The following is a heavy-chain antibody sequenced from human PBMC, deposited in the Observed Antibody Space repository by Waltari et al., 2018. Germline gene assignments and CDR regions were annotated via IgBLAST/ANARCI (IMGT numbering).Heavy chain of an antibody. CDR1: GYTLTSYA. CDR2: VNTNTGNP. D-gene: IGHD2-2*01. CDR3: ARGLVVPAAIRDY. V-gene: IGHV7-4-1*02. J-gene: IGHJ4*02. Sequence: QVQLVQSGSELKKPGASVKLSCQASGYTLTSYAMNWVRRAPGQGLEWMGWVNTNTGNPTYAQGFTGRFVFSLDTSVSTAYLQISSLKAEDAAVYYCARGLVVPAAIRDYWGQGTLVTVSS.